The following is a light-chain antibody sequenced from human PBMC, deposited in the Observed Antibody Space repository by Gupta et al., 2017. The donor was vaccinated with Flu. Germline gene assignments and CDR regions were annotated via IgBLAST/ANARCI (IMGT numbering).Light chain of an antibody. V-gene: IGLV2-14*01. CDR2: DVT. Sequence: QSALTQPASVSGSPGQSITISCTGTSSDVGRSDYVSWYQQHPDKAPKLIIYDVTNRPSGVSSRFSGSKSGKTASLTISGLQAEDETDDYCSSYTSGSTFYVFGTGTKVTVL. J-gene: IGLJ1*01. CDR1: SSDVGRSDY. CDR3: SSYTSGSTFYV.